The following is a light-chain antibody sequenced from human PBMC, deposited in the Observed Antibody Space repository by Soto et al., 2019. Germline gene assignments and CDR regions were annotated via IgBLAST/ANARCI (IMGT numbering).Light chain of an antibody. V-gene: IGKV3-11*01. Sequence: IVLTQSPATLSLSPGERATLSCRAGQSISTYLAWYQQKSGQAPRLLIYDASNRATGTPARFSGSGSGTAFTLTISSLEPEDCEVYYCQKRYVWLTLGGGTKVDIK. J-gene: IGKJ4*01. CDR1: QSISTY. CDR2: DAS. CDR3: QKRYVWLT.